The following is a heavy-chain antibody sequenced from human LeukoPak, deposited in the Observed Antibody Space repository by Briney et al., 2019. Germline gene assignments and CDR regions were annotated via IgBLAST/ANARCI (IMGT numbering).Heavy chain of an antibody. V-gene: IGHV3-21*01. Sequence: SGGSLTLSCAASGFTFSSYSMNWVRQAPGKGLEWVSSISSSRDINYADSVRGRFTISRDDAKNSLYLQMNGLRAEDTAVYYCARAFDTPMAESSHYWGQGTLVTVSS. D-gene: IGHD5-18*01. CDR2: ISSSRDI. CDR1: GFTFSSYS. J-gene: IGHJ4*02. CDR3: ARAFDTPMAESSHY.